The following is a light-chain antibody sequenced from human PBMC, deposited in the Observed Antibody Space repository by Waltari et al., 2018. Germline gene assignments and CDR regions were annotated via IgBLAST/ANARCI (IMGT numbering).Light chain of an antibody. CDR3: SSYMGSSTWV. J-gene: IGLJ3*02. Sequence: QSALAQPASVSGSPGQSITPPCTGANSDIGAYTFVAWHQQHPGKAPKLLIYDVSDRPLGVSNRFSGSKSGNTASLTISGLQAEDEADYYCSSYMGSSTWVFGGGTKVTVL. CDR1: NSDIGAYTF. V-gene: IGLV2-14*03. CDR2: DVS.